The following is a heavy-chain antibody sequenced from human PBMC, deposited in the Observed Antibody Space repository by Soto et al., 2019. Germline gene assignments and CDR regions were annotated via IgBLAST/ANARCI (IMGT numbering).Heavy chain of an antibody. CDR2: IKSKTDGGTT. V-gene: IGHV3-15*01. Sequence: SGGSLRLSCAASGFTFSNAWMSWVRQAPGKGLEWVGRIKSKTDGGTTDYAAPVKGRFTISRDDSKNTLYLQMNSLKTVDTTVYYCILGDTAMLSPYYGMDVWGQGTTVTVSS. D-gene: IGHD5-18*01. CDR1: GFTFSNAW. CDR3: ILGDTAMLSPYYGMDV. J-gene: IGHJ6*02.